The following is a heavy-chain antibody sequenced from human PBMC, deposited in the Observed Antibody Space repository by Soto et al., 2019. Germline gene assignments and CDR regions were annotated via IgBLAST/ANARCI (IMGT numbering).Heavy chain of an antibody. Sequence: GGSLRLSCAASGFTFSSYWMHWVRQAPGKGLVWVSRINSDGSSTSYADSVKGRFTISRDNAKNTLYLQMNSLRAEDTAVYYSARDIGVVAATGFDYWGQGTLVTVSS. CDR1: GFTFSSYW. CDR3: ARDIGVVAATGFDY. J-gene: IGHJ4*02. CDR2: INSDGSST. V-gene: IGHV3-74*01. D-gene: IGHD2-15*01.